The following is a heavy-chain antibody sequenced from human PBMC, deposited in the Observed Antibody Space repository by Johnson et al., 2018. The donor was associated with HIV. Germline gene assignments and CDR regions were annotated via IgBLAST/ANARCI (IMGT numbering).Heavy chain of an antibody. J-gene: IGHJ3*01. CDR2: INTAGGST. CDR1: GFTFNTYW. V-gene: IGHV3-74*01. Sequence: VQLVESGGGLVQPGGSLRLSCAVSGFTFNTYWMHWVRQAPGKGLVWVARINTAGGSTSYVDSVKGRFTISRDNSKNMVYLQMNSLRPEDTAVYYCARDGRDLVTRGSFDVWGQGTVVTVSS. D-gene: IGHD3-9*01. CDR3: ARDGRDLVTRGSFDV.